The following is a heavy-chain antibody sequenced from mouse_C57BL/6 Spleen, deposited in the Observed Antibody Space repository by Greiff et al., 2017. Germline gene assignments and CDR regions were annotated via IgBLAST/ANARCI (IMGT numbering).Heavy chain of an antibody. V-gene: IGHV1-64*01. Sequence: QVQLQQPGAELVKPGASVKLSCKASGYTFTSYWMHWVKQRPGQGLEWIGMIHPNSGSTNYNEKFKSKATLTVDKSSSTAYMQLSSLTSEDSAVXYCASLYYGNYVYWYFNVWGTGTTVTVSS. CDR1: GYTFTSYW. CDR3: ASLYYGNYVYWYFNV. CDR2: IHPNSGST. J-gene: IGHJ1*03. D-gene: IGHD2-1*01.